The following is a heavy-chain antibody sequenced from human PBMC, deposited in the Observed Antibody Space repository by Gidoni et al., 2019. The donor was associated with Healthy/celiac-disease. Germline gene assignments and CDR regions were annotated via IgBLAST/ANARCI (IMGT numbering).Heavy chain of an antibody. Sequence: QLQLQESGPGLVKPSETLSLTCTVSGGSISSSSYYWGWIRQPPGKGLEWIGSIYYSGSTYYNPSLKSRVTISVDTSKNQFSLKLSSVTAADTAVYYCARETPQHYYDSSGYPNYWGQGTLVTVSS. CDR3: ARETPQHYYDSSGYPNY. D-gene: IGHD3-22*01. V-gene: IGHV4-39*07. J-gene: IGHJ4*02. CDR1: GGSISSSSYY. CDR2: IYYSGST.